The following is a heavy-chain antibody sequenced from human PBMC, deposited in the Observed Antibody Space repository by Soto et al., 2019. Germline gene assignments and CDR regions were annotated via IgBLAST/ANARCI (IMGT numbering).Heavy chain of an antibody. CDR1: GGSISSYY. J-gene: IGHJ5*02. V-gene: IGHV4-59*01. Sequence: KPSETLSLTCTVSGGSISSYYWSWIRQPPGRGLEWIGYIYYSGSTNYNPSLKSRVTISVDTSKNQFSLKLSSVTAEDTAVYYCARDQTSCSTTSCYNWFDPWGQGTLVTVCS. CDR3: ARDQTSCSTTSCYNWFDP. CDR2: IYYSGST. D-gene: IGHD2-2*01.